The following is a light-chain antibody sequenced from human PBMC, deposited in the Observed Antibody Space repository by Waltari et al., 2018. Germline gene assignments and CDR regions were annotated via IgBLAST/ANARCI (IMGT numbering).Light chain of an antibody. CDR2: VNSDGSH. CDR3: QTWGTGIQV. Sequence: QLVLTQSPSASASLGASVNLTCTLSSGHRSYAIAWHQQQPEKGPRFLMKVNSDGSHTKGDGIPDRFSGYSSGAERYLTISGLQSEDEADYYCQTWGTGIQVFGGGTKLSV. J-gene: IGLJ3*02. CDR1: SGHRSYA. V-gene: IGLV4-69*01.